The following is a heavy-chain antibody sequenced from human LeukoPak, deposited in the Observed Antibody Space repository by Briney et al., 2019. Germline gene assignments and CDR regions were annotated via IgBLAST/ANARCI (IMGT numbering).Heavy chain of an antibody. V-gene: IGHV1-18*01. J-gene: IGHJ6*02. CDR1: GYTVASYG. CDR2: ISAYNGNK. D-gene: IGHD3-3*01. CDR3: LRDLFAVVMGDYYYYYGMDV. Sequence: ASVKVSCKASGYTVASYGISWVGQAPGQGLEGMGWISAYNGNKNYPQKLQGRVTMTTDTSSSTASMELRSLRPGDTAVYYFLRDLFAVVMGDYYYYYGMDVWGQGTTVTVSS.